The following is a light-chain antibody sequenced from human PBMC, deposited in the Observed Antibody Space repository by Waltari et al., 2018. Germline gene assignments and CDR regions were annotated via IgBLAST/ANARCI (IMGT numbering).Light chain of an antibody. Sequence: SYDLTQPPSLSVSPGQTASITCPGDKLGDKYTWWYQQKPGQSPVVVIYQDSKRPAGIPERFSGSNSGNTVTLTISGTQAMDEADYYCQAWDSGTAVFGGGTKVTVL. CDR3: QAWDSGTAV. CDR1: KLGDKY. V-gene: IGLV3-1*01. CDR2: QDS. J-gene: IGLJ2*01.